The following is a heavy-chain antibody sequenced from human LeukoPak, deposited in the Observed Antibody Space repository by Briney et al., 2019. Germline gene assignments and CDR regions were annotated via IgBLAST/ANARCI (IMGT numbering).Heavy chain of an antibody. D-gene: IGHD3-9*01. CDR1: GFTFSSYS. Sequence: GGSLRLSCAASGFTFSSYSMNWVRQAPGKGLEWVSSISSSSSYIYYADSVKGRITISRDNAKNSLYLQMNSLRAEDTAVYYCAREYYDILTGYWAYYYYMDVWGKGTTVTVSS. CDR3: AREYYDILTGYWAYYYYMDV. CDR2: ISSSSSYI. V-gene: IGHV3-21*01. J-gene: IGHJ6*03.